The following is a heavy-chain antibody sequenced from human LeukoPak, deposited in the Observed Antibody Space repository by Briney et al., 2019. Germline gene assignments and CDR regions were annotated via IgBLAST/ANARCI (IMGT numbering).Heavy chain of an antibody. J-gene: IGHJ4*02. CDR3: ARDHYGDVDY. Sequence: PSETLSLTCAVYGGSFSGYYWSWIRQPPGKGLEWIGYIYYSGSTYYNPSLKSRVTISVDTSKNQFSLKLSSVTAADTAVYYCARDHYGDVDYWGQGTLVTVSS. V-gene: IGHV4-30-4*08. D-gene: IGHD4-17*01. CDR2: IYYSGST. CDR1: GGSFSGYY.